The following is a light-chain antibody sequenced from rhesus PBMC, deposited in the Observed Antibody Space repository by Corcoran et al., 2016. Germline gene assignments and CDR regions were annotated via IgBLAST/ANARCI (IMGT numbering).Light chain of an antibody. CDR2: EVN. CDR1: SSDIGVYND. Sequence: QSALTQPPSVSKSLGQSVTISCTGASSDIGVYNDVSWYHQRPDTVPRLLIYEVNNRPSGVSDRFSASKSGNTASLTISGLQTEDEADYYCCSYRTGSAYIFGTGTRLTIL. J-gene: IGLJ1*01. CDR3: CSYRTGSAYI. V-gene: IGLV2S9*01.